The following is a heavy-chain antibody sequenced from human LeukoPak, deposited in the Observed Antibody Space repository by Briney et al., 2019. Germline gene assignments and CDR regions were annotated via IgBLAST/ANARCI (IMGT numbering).Heavy chain of an antibody. D-gene: IGHD3-10*01. CDR1: GFSFSIYS. J-gene: IGHJ6*02. V-gene: IGHV3-48*04. Sequence: GGSLRLSCAASGFSFSIYSLNWVRQAPGKGLEWVSYISHTGSTMSYADSVKGRFTISRDNAKNSLNLQMNSLRAEDTAMYYCAIPPLSGTGSSRPLAGIDVWGQGTTVTVSS. CDR3: AIPPLSGTGSSRPLAGIDV. CDR2: ISHTGSTM.